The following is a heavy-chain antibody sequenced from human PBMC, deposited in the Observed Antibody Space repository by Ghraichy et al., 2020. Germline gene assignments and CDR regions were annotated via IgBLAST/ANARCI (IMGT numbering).Heavy chain of an antibody. D-gene: IGHD3-10*01. J-gene: IGHJ4*02. CDR3: AKDYAGSGTTFAY. CDR1: GFTFNSYA. Sequence: GGSLRLSCAASGFTFNSYAMSWVRQAPGKGLEWVSSISGSGGATYYTDSVKGRFTISRDNSKNTLFLQMNSLRAEDTAVYYCAKDYAGSGTTFAYWGLGTLVSVSS. CDR2: ISGSGGAT. V-gene: IGHV3-23*01.